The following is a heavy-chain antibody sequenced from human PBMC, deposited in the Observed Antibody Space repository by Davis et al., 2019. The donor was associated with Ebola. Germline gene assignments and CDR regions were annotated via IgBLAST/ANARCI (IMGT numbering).Heavy chain of an antibody. Sequence: PGGSLRLSCAASGFTFSSYAMSWVRQAPGKGLEWVSAISGSGGSTYYADSVKGRFTISRDNAKNSLYLQMNSLRAEDTALYYCAKDIGSTVVTPGRLNYFDYWGQGTLVTVSS. CDR3: AKDIGSTVVTPGRLNYFDY. V-gene: IGHV3-23*01. CDR2: ISGSGGST. CDR1: GFTFSSYA. J-gene: IGHJ4*02. D-gene: IGHD4-23*01.